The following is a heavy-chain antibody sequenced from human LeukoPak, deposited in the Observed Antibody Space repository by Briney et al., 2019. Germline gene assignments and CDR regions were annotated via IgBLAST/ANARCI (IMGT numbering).Heavy chain of an antibody. CDR3: ARAARQGFTMIVVPFFYFDL. D-gene: IGHD3-22*01. Sequence: SQTLSLNCTVSGGSISSGASVWGWIRQHPKRGLEWVGYINHSGSTYYNPSLGSRVTMSVDTSKNQFSLKLSSVTAADSAVYYCARAARQGFTMIVVPFFYFDLWGRGTLVTVSS. CDR1: GGSISSGASV. V-gene: IGHV4-31*03. CDR2: INHSGST. J-gene: IGHJ2*01.